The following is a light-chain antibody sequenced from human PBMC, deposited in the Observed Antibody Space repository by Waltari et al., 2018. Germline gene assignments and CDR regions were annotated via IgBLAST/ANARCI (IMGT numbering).Light chain of an antibody. Sequence: QTVVTQEPSLSVSPGGTVTLTCALRSGSPSTTSSATWYQQTPGQAPRTLVYKANARSSGVPDRFSGSILGNTAALTITGAQADDESDYYCALYMGSGIWVFGGGTRLTVL. J-gene: IGLJ3*02. CDR2: KAN. V-gene: IGLV8-61*01. CDR3: ALYMGSGIWV. CDR1: SGSPSTTSS.